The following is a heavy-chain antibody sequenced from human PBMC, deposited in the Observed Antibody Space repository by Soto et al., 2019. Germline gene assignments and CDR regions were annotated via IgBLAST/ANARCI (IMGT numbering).Heavy chain of an antibody. CDR2: MNPKSGQT. CDR3: ARDIAPAQDWFGP. V-gene: IGHV1-8*01. D-gene: IGHD6-13*01. Sequence: QVQLVQSGAEVKKPGASVKVSCKASGYTFSTYDINWVRQASGQGLEWLGWMNPKSGQTAYTQKFQGKITMTANTSMSTAYMELSSLGSEDTAVYYCARDIAPAQDWFGPWGQGTLVTVSS. CDR1: GYTFSTYD. J-gene: IGHJ5*02.